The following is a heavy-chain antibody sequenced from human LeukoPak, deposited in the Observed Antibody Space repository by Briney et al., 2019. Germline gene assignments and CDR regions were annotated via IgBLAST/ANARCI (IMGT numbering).Heavy chain of an antibody. D-gene: IGHD3-10*01. Sequence: PSETLSLTCTVSGGSISGHYWSWIRQPAGKEPEWIGRVHTTGGTNYNPSLKSRLTMSADTSKNQFSLHLTSVTAADTAVYYCAKGGESSLPFDYWGQGTLVTVSS. CDR3: AKGGESSLPFDY. J-gene: IGHJ4*02. CDR1: GGSISGHY. V-gene: IGHV4-4*07. CDR2: VHTTGGT.